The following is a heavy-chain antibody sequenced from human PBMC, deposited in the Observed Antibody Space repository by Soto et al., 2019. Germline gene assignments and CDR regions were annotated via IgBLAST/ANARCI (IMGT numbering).Heavy chain of an antibody. CDR2: ISGSGGST. D-gene: IGHD1-20*01. V-gene: IGHV3-23*01. J-gene: IGHJ4*02. Sequence: PGGSLRLSCAASGFTFSSYAMSWVRQAPGKGLEWVSAISGSGGSTYYADSVKGRFTISRDNSKNTLYLQMNSLRAEDTAVYYCAKDLCNWNDCNNGLFDYWGQGTLVTVSS. CDR1: GFTFSSYA. CDR3: AKDLCNWNDCNNGLFDY.